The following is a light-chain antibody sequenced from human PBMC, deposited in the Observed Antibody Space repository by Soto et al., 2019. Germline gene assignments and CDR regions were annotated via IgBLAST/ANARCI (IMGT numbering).Light chain of an antibody. CDR3: QQTLIFPHS. Sequence: DIQMTQSPSSISASVGDRVTIACRASQAISSWLAWYQQKPGRAPRLLIYAASSLHSGASSRFSGSGSGTDFTRTISSLRPEDFATYYCQQTLIFPHSFGQGTKLEIK. CDR1: QAISSW. V-gene: IGKV1D-12*01. CDR2: AAS. J-gene: IGKJ2*01.